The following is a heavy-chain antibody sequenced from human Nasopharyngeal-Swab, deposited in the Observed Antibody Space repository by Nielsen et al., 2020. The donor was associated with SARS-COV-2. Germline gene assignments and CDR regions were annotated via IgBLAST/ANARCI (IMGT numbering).Heavy chain of an antibody. J-gene: IGHJ6*02. CDR1: GFTFNNYN. V-gene: IGHV3-21*01. D-gene: IGHD3-3*01. CDR2: ISSSSRYI. Sequence: GESLKISCAASGFTFNNYNFNWVRQAPGKGLEWVSSISSSSRYIYYADSVKGRFTISSANAKNSLYLQMNSLRAEDTAVYYCARDVLDYDFWSAYFMDVWGQGTTVTVSS. CDR3: ARDVLDYDFWSAYFMDV.